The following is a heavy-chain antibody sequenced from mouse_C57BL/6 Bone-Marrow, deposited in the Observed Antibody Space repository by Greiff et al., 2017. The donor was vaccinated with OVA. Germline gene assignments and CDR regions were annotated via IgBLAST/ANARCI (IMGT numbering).Heavy chain of an antibody. CDR1: GYAFTNYL. CDR3: ARHPITT. Sequence: QVQLQQSGAELVRPGTSVKVSCKASGYAFTNYLIEWVKQRPGQGLEWIGVINPGSGGTNYNEKFKGKATLTADKSSSTAYMQLSSLTSEDSAVYFCARHPITTWGQGTLVTVSA. D-gene: IGHD1-2*01. CDR2: INPGSGGT. J-gene: IGHJ3*01. V-gene: IGHV1-54*01.